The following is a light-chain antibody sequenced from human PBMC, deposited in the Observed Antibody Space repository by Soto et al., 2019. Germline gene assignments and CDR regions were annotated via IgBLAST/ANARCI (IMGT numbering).Light chain of an antibody. Sequence: IVMTQSPATLSVSPGXRATLSCRASQSVSSNLAWYQQKPGQAPRLLIYGASTRASGIPARFSGSGSGPEFSLPISRPQSEDFAVHYCQHYNNWPLWTLGRGISV. V-gene: IGKV3-15*01. CDR3: QHYNNWPLWT. CDR1: QSVSSN. J-gene: IGKJ1*01. CDR2: GAS.